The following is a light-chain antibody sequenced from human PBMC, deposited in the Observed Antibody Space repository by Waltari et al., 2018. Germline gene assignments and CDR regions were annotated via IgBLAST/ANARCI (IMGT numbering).Light chain of an antibody. J-gene: IGKJ5*01. Sequence: EIVLTQSPATLSLSPGDRATLSCRASQSASTYLAWYQQKPGQAPRLLIYDASKRATGIPARFSGSGSGTDFTLTISSLEPEDFAGYYCQQRNNWPVTFGQGTRLEIQ. CDR1: QSASTY. CDR3: QQRNNWPVT. CDR2: DAS. V-gene: IGKV3-11*01.